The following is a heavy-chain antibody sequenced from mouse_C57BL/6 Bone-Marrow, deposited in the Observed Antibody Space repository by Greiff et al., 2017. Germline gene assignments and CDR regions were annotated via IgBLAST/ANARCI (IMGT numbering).Heavy chain of an antibody. CDR2: IHPNSGST. CDR3: ASYGNYVGYYAMDY. CDR1: GYTFTSYW. J-gene: IGHJ4*01. D-gene: IGHD2-1*01. Sequence: QVQLQQPGAELVKPGASVKLSCKASGYTFTSYWMHWVKPRPGQGLEWIGMIHPNSGSTNYNEKFKSKATLTVDKSSSTAYMQLSSLTSEDSAVYYCASYGNYVGYYAMDYWGQGTSVTVSS. V-gene: IGHV1-64*01.